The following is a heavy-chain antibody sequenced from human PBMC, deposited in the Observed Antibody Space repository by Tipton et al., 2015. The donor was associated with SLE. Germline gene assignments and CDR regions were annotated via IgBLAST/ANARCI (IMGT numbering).Heavy chain of an antibody. CDR3: ASRGSWWYFDL. J-gene: IGHJ2*01. CDR2: LFHSGST. CDR1: GFSISSGSY. Sequence: LRLSCAVSGFSISSGSYWGLLRQPPGKGLEWVGCLFHSGSTYYNPSLKSRVTISVDTSRNKFSLKLSSVTAADTAVYDWASRGSWWYFDLWGRGTLVTVSS. V-gene: IGHV4-38-2*01. D-gene: IGHD1-26*01.